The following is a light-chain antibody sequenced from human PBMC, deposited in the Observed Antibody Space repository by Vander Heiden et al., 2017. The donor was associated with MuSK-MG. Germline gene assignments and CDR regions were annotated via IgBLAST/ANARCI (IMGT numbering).Light chain of an antibody. Sequence: DIQVTLSPSSLSASVGDRVTITCRASQGISNYLAWFQQKPGKVPKLLIYDASTLQSGVPSRVSGSGSGTDFTLTISSLQPEDVSTYYCQKYNSAPFAFGPGTKVDIK. V-gene: IGKV1-27*01. CDR1: QGISNY. J-gene: IGKJ3*01. CDR2: DAS. CDR3: QKYNSAPFA.